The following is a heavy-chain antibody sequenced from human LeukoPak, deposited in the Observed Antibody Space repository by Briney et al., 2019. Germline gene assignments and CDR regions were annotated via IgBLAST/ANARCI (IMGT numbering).Heavy chain of an antibody. J-gene: IGHJ4*02. CDR1: GFTFSSYW. D-gene: IGHD3-22*01. CDR2: IKHDGSEK. CDR3: ARTRITMIVGLASRFDY. Sequence: GGSLRLSCAASGFTFSSYWMSWVRQDPGKGLEWVANIKHDGSEKYYVDSVKGRFTISRDNAKNSLYLQMNSLRAEDTAVYYCARTRITMIVGLASRFDYWGQGTLVTVSS. V-gene: IGHV3-7*01.